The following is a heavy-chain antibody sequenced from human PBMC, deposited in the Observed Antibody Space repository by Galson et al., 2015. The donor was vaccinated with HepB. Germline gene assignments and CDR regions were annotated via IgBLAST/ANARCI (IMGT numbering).Heavy chain of an antibody. CDR1: GFTFSSYD. J-gene: IGHJ2*01. V-gene: IGHV3-30-3*01. CDR3: AREVYCSTISCQAWYFDL. D-gene: IGHD2-2*01. CDR2: ISFDGNNK. Sequence: SLRLSCAASGFTFSSYDVHWVRQAPGEGLEWVAVISFDGNNKYYADSVKGRFTISRDNPKNTLYLQLNSLRPEDTAIYYCAREVYCSTISCQAWYFDLWGRGTLVTVSS.